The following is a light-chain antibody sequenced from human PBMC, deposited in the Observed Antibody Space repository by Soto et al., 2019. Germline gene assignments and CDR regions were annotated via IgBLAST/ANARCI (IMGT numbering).Light chain of an antibody. V-gene: IGKV3-20*01. CDR3: QQYGSSPVYT. Sequence: EIVLTQSPGTLSLSPGERATLSCRASQSVSSSYLAWYQQKPGQAPRLLIYGASSRATGIPDRFSGSGSETDFTLTISRLEPEDFAVYYCQQYGSSPVYTFGQGNKLEIK. CDR2: GAS. J-gene: IGKJ2*01. CDR1: QSVSSSY.